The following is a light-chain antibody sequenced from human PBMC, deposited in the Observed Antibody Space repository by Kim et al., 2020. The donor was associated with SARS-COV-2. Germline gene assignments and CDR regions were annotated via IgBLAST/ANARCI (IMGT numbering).Light chain of an antibody. Sequence: DVHLTQSPSSVSASVGDRVTITCRASQAISTWLAWYQQIPGKAPNLLISAASSLQSGVPSRFSGSGSGTHFTLTITNLQPEDFATYYCQEADSFPTTFGQGTRLEIK. J-gene: IGKJ5*01. CDR3: QEADSFPTT. CDR1: QAISTW. V-gene: IGKV1-12*01. CDR2: AAS.